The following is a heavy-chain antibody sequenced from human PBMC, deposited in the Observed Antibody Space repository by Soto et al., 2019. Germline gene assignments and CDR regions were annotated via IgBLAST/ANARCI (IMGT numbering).Heavy chain of an antibody. V-gene: IGHV1-3*04. CDR3: ARAANDYGDLFQL. CDR2: INTGNGDT. J-gene: IGHJ1*01. Sequence: QVQLVQSGAEVRKPGASVKVSCRASGYTFNFYAMHWVRQAPGQRLEWMGWINTGNGDTKYSQKFQGRVTITRDTSASTAYMQLSRLRSEDTAVYYCARAANDYGDLFQLWGQGTLVTVSS. CDR1: GYTFNFYA. D-gene: IGHD4-17*01.